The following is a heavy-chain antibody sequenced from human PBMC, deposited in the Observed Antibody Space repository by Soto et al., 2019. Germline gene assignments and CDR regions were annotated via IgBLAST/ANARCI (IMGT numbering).Heavy chain of an antibody. CDR1: GFTFSSYW. D-gene: IGHD2-2*01. CDR3: ARGHLFRGVVPALNWFDP. J-gene: IGHJ5*02. CDR2: IKEDGSEK. V-gene: IGHV3-7*04. Sequence: GGSLRLSCAASGFTFSSYWMSWVRQAPGKGLEWVANIKEDGSEKYYVDSVKGRFTISRDNAKNSLYLQMNRLRAEDMDVYYCARGHLFRGVVPALNWFDPWGQGTLVTVSS.